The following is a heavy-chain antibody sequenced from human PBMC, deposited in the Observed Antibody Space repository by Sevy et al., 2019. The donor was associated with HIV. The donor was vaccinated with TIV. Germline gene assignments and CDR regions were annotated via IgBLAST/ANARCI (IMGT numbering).Heavy chain of an antibody. CDR2: LSYDGSNK. Sequence: GGSLRLTCAASGFTFSSLSMHWVRRAPGKGLEWVATLSYDGSNKYYVDSVKGRFTISRDNSKNSLYLQMNSLRAEDTAVYWCASERLFSNVAEYFQNWGQGTLVTVSS. CDR3: ASERLFSNVAEYFQN. D-gene: IGHD1-1*01. V-gene: IGHV3-30-3*01. J-gene: IGHJ1*01. CDR1: GFTFSSLS.